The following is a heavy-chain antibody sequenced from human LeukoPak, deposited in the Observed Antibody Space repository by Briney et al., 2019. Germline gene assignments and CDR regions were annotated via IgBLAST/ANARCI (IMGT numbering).Heavy chain of an antibody. CDR3: ARMEVA. Sequence: GGSLRLSCAASGFTFSRSWIHWVRQVPGKGLVWVSRISSDGITTNYADSVKGRFTISRDNAKNTVYLQMNSLRAEDTAVYYCARMEVAWGQGTIVTVSS. CDR2: ISSDGITT. J-gene: IGHJ3*01. CDR1: GFTFSRSW. D-gene: IGHD3-3*01. V-gene: IGHV3-74*01.